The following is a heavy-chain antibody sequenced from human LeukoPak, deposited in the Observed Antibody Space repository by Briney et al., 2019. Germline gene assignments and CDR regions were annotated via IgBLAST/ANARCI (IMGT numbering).Heavy chain of an antibody. CDR3: ARDRLTLVRGTYLGGESDF. CDR2: IGATNGYT. CDR1: GFNLNNYY. J-gene: IGHJ4*02. Sequence: GGSLRLSYAMSGFNLNNYYMTWIRQAPGKGLEWVSSIGATNGYTNYADSVQGRFVISRDNAKGSLYLQMNSLRAEDTAVYYCARDRLTLVRGTYLGGESDFWGQGTLVTVSS. D-gene: IGHD3-10*01. V-gene: IGHV3-11*05.